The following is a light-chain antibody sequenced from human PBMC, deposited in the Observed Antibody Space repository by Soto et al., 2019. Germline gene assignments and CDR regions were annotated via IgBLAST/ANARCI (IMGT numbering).Light chain of an antibody. CDR3: QKYSSVPV. J-gene: IGKJ3*01. V-gene: IGKV1-27*01. Sequence: DIQMTQSPPSLSASVGDRVTITCRASQGIRNYVAWYQQKPGKAPKLLIYAASPLQSGVPSRFSGSGSGTDFTLTINSLQPEDVATYSCQKYSSVPVFGPGTKVEIK. CDR2: AAS. CDR1: QGIRNY.